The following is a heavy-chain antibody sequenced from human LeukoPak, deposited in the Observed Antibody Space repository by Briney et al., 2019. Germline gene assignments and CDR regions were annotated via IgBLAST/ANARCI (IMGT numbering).Heavy chain of an antibody. CDR3: ASSRGIAAAGIFDY. Sequence: GASLKVSCTASGYTFTSYYMHWVRQAPGQGLEWMGIINPSGGSTSYAQKFQGRVTMTRDTSTSTVYMELGSLRSEDTAVYYCASSRGIAAAGIFDYWGQGTLVTVSS. V-gene: IGHV1-46*01. CDR1: GYTFTSYY. J-gene: IGHJ4*02. CDR2: INPSGGST. D-gene: IGHD6-13*01.